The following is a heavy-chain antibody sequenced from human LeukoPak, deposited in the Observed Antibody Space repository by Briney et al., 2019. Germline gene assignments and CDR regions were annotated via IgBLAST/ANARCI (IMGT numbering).Heavy chain of an antibody. J-gene: IGHJ4*02. D-gene: IGHD3-10*01. CDR3: ARRNLLGTFDY. CDR1: GGSISSYY. Sequence: PSETLSLTCTVSGGSISSYYWSWMRQPPGKGLEWIGYIYNSGSTNYNPSLKSRVTISEDTSKNQFSLKLSSVTAADTAVYYCARRNLLGTFDYWGQRTLVTVSS. V-gene: IGHV4-59*08. CDR2: IYNSGST.